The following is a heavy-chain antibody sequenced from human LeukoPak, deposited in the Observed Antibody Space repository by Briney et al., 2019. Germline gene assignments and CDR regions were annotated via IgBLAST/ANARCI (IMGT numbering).Heavy chain of an antibody. D-gene: IGHD3-22*01. CDR3: AKEDSSGYYLGSFDY. V-gene: IGHV3-9*01. CDR2: ISWNSGSI. Sequence: AGGSLRLSCAASGFTFDDYAMHWVRQAPGKGLEWVSGISWNSGSIGYADSVKGRFTISRDNAKNSLYLQMNSLRAEDTALYYCAKEDSSGYYLGSFDYWGRGTLVTVSS. J-gene: IGHJ4*02. CDR1: GFTFDDYA.